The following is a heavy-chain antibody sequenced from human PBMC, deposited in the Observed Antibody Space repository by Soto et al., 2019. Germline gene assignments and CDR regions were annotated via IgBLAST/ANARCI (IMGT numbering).Heavy chain of an antibody. CDR2: ISGSGGST. J-gene: IGHJ4*02. D-gene: IGHD1-26*01. CDR1: GITFRNYA. Sequence: GGSLRVSCAASGITFRNYAMSWVRQAPGKGLEWVSSISGSGGSTYYADSVEGRFTISRDNSKNTLYLQMNSLRAEDTAVYYCAKDPEWELPKYYFDYWGQGTLVT. CDR3: AKDPEWELPKYYFDY. V-gene: IGHV3-23*01.